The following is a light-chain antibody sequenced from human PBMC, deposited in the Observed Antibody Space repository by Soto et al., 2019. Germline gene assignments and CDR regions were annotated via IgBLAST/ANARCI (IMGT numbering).Light chain of an antibody. CDR1: QSVSTY. CDR3: QQYNNWPRT. J-gene: IGKJ1*01. CDR2: GAT. V-gene: IGKV3-15*01. Sequence: EVVLRHSPVTLSLSPGERATLSCRASQSVSTYLAWYQQKPGQAPRLIIHGATTRATGIPARFSGSGSGTEFTLTISSLQSEDFAVYYCQQYNNWPRTFGQGTKVDI.